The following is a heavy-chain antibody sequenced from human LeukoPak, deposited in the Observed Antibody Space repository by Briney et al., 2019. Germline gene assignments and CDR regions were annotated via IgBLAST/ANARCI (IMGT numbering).Heavy chain of an antibody. CDR1: GFTFSSYA. Sequence: GGSLRLSCAASGFTFSSYAMSWVRQAPGKGLEWVSAISGSGGSTYYADSVKGRFTISRDNSKNTLYLQMNSLRAEDTAVYYCAREGCSSTSCSTGAFDIWGQGTMVTVSS. V-gene: IGHV3-23*01. CDR3: AREGCSSTSCSTGAFDI. CDR2: ISGSGGST. J-gene: IGHJ3*02. D-gene: IGHD2-2*02.